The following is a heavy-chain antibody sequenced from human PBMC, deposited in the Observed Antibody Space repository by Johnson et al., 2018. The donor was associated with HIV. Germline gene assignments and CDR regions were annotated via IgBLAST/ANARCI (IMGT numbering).Heavy chain of an antibody. CDR2: ISGSGGST. Sequence: VQLVESGGGLVQPGGSLRLSCAASGFTFSSYAMSWVRQAPGKELEWVSAISGSGGSTYYADYVKGRFTISRDNSKNTLYLQMNSLRAEDTAVYYCARGGFRWEPEDDAFDIWGQGTMVTVSS. CDR1: GFTFSSYA. CDR3: ARGGFRWEPEDDAFDI. V-gene: IGHV3-23*04. J-gene: IGHJ3*02. D-gene: IGHD1-26*01.